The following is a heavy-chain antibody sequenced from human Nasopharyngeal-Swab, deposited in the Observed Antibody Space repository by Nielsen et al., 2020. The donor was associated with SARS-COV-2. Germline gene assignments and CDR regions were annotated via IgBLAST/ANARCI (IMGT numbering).Heavy chain of an antibody. Sequence: GGSLNLSCAPSGFPSSTYGLPWVPRAPGKGLEWVAVISYDGSNKYYADSVKGRFTISRDNSKNTLYLQMNSLRAEDTAVYYCAKGRGDGDYFAFDYWGQGTLVTVSS. CDR3: AKGRGDGDYFAFDY. D-gene: IGHD4-17*01. CDR2: ISYDGSNK. J-gene: IGHJ4*02. CDR1: GFPSSTYG. V-gene: IGHV3-30*18.